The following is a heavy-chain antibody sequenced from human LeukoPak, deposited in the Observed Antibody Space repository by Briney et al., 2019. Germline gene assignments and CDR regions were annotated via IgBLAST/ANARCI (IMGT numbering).Heavy chain of an antibody. Sequence: GASVKVSCKASGYTFTSYAMSWVRQAPGQGLEWMGWINTNTGNPTYAQGFTGRFVFSLDTSVSTAYLQISSLKAEDTAVYYCARPSPSGYYDSLDIWGQGTMVTVSS. CDR3: ARPSPSGYYDSLDI. V-gene: IGHV7-4-1*02. J-gene: IGHJ3*02. CDR2: INTNTGNP. CDR1: GYTFTSYA. D-gene: IGHD3-22*01.